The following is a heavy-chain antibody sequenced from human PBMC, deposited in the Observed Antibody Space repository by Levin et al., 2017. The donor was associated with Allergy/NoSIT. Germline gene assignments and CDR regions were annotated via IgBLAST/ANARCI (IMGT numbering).Heavy chain of an antibody. CDR2: ISHDGNNI. Sequence: GGSLRLSCAASEFTFTNYGMHWVRQTPGKGLEWVGVISHDGNNIYYADSVKGRFTISRDNTEYTLYLQMDSLRPDDTAVYYCAKGAYSSGWKIAFNNWGQGTMVTVSS. V-gene: IGHV3-30*18. CDR1: EFTFTNYG. J-gene: IGHJ3*02. D-gene: IGHD6-19*01. CDR3: AKGAYSSGWKIAFNN.